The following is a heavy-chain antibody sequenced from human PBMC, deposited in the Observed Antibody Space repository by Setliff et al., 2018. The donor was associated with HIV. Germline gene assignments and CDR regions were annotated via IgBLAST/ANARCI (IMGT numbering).Heavy chain of an antibody. CDR3: TTEKRGSGAYNFDH. CDR2: IKTKTQRGTT. Sequence: GGSLRLSCAASGFTFSNSWMTWVRQAPGKGLEWVGRIKTKTQRGTTDYAAPAKGRFIISRDDSKNTLYLQMNSLKTEDTALYYCTTEKRGSGAYNFDHWGQGTLVTVSS. CDR1: GFTFSNSW. V-gene: IGHV3-15*01. D-gene: IGHD5-12*01. J-gene: IGHJ4*02.